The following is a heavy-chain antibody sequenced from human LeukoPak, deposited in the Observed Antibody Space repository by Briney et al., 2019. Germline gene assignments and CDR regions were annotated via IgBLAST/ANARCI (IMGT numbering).Heavy chain of an antibody. CDR1: GGSISSGSYY. CDR3: ARLIQLWVLDY. V-gene: IGHV4-61*02. D-gene: IGHD5-18*01. J-gene: IGHJ4*02. CDR2: IYTSGST. Sequence: SETLSLTCTVSGGSISSGSYYWSWIRQPAGKGLEWIGRIYTSGSTNYNSSLKSRVTISVDTSKNQFSLKLSSVTAADTAVYYCARLIQLWVLDYWGQGTLVTVSS.